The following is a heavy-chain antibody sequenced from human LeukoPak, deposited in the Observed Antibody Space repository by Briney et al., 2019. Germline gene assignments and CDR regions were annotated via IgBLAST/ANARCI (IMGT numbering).Heavy chain of an antibody. CDR1: GFTFSGSA. CDR2: IRSKANSYAT. Sequence: GGSLRLSCAASGFTFSGSAMHWVRQASGKGLDWVGRIRSKANSYATAYAASVKGRFTISRDDSKNTAYLQMNSLKTEDTAVYYCTRHNSGDVWGSYRLYPNWFDPWGQGTLVTVSS. J-gene: IGHJ5*02. D-gene: IGHD3-16*02. V-gene: IGHV3-73*01. CDR3: TRHNSGDVWGSYRLYPNWFDP.